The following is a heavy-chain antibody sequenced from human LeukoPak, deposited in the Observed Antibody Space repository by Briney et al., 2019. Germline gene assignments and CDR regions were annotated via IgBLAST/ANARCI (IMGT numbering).Heavy chain of an antibody. CDR1: GGSLSSYY. J-gene: IGHJ4*02. CDR3: ARAQVVVAATPDEFDY. Sequence: SETLSLTCTVSGGSLSSYYWSWIRQPPGKGLEWIGYIYYSGSTNYNPSLKSRVTISVDTSKNQFSLKLSSVTAADTAVYYCARAQVVVAATPDEFDYWGQGTLVTVSS. V-gene: IGHV4-59*01. D-gene: IGHD2-15*01. CDR2: IYYSGST.